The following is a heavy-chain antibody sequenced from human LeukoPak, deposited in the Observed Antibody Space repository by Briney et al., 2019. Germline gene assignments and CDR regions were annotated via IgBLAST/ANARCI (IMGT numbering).Heavy chain of an antibody. D-gene: IGHD3-10*01. CDR3: ARDNNNYGSGRGYMDV. J-gene: IGHJ6*03. CDR1: GYTFTGYY. V-gene: IGHV1-2*02. Sequence: ASVKVSCKASGYTFTGYYMHWVRQAPGHGLEWMGWINPNSGGTNYGQKFQGRVTMTRDTSMSTAYMELSRLRSDDTAVYYCARDNNNYGSGRGYMDVWGKGTTVTVSS. CDR2: INPNSGGT.